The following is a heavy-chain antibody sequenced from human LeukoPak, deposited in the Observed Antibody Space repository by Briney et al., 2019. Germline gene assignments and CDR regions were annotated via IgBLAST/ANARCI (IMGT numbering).Heavy chain of an antibody. D-gene: IGHD2-2*01. V-gene: IGHV1-69*05. J-gene: IGHJ4*02. CDR3: ARGIVVVPAATHYFDY. CDR2: IIPIFGTA. Sequence: GASVKVSCKASGGTFSSYAISWVRQAPGQGLEWMGGIIPIFGTANYAQKFQGRVTITTDESTSTAYMELSSLRSEDTAVYYCARGIVVVPAATHYFDYWGQGTLVTVSS. CDR1: GGTFSSYA.